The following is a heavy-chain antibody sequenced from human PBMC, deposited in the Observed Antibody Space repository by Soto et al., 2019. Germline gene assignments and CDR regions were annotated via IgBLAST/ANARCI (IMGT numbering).Heavy chain of an antibody. J-gene: IGHJ5*02. CDR1: GYTFTSYA. Sequence: QVQLVQSGAEVKKPGASVKVSCKASGYTFTSYAMHWVRQAPGQRLEWMGWINAGNGNTKYSQKFQGRVTTTTDPSASTAHMELSSLKSEDTAVYYCARRVAGPLNWFAPWGQGNLVTAAS. V-gene: IGHV1-3*01. CDR2: INAGNGNT. CDR3: ARRVAGPLNWFAP. D-gene: IGHD6-19*01.